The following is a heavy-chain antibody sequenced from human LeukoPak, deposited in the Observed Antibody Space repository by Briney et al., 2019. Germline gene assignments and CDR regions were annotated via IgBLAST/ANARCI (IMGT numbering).Heavy chain of an antibody. CDR1: GGSVSSYY. CDR2: IYVSGTT. V-gene: IGHV4-4*07. J-gene: IGHJ3*02. D-gene: IGHD2-2*01. Sequence: SETLSLTCTISGGSVSSYYWSWVRQPAGKGLEWIGRIYVSGTTKYNPSLKSRVTMSVDTSKRQFSLKLSSVTAADTAVYYCARLACSSTSCWGYDAFDIWGQGTMVTVSS. CDR3: ARLACSSTSCWGYDAFDI.